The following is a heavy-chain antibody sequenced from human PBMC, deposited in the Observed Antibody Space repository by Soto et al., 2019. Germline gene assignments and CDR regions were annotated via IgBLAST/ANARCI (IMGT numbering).Heavy chain of an antibody. D-gene: IGHD3-10*01. Sequence: SQTLSLTSAISGDSVSSNSAAWNWIRQYPSKGLEWLGRTYYRSKWYNDYAVSVKSRITINPDTSKNQFSLQLNSVTPEDTAIYYCARDKYYGSGGHYYGMDVWGQGTTVTVSS. V-gene: IGHV6-1*01. CDR2: TYYRSKWYN. CDR1: GDSVSSNSAA. CDR3: ARDKYYGSGGHYYGMDV. J-gene: IGHJ6*02.